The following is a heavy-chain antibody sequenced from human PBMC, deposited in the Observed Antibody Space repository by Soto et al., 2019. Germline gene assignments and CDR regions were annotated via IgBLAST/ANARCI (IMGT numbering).Heavy chain of an antibody. J-gene: IGHJ4*02. D-gene: IGHD2-2*01. CDR3: APVYCSNWGL. Sequence: ASVKVSCKASGVVSTNYNFHWGRQAPGESLEWMGRINDANGNTQYSQNFQGRVTFTSEASARTAFMELTHLRFEDKAMYYCAPVYCSNWGLWGQGTLVTVSS. CDR2: INDANGNT. CDR1: GVVSTNYN. V-gene: IGHV1-3*01.